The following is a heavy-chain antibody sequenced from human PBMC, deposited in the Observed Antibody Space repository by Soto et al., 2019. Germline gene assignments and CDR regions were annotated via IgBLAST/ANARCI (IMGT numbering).Heavy chain of an antibody. D-gene: IGHD2-2*03. CDR3: ARHGYCTSTSCPPFDDY. V-gene: IGHV5-10-1*01. Sequence: PGQSLQISGKRSGYSFATYWINWDRQMHGKGLEWMGRIDPSDSYTSYSPSFQGHVTISADKSISTAYPQWSSLKASDTAMYYCARHGYCTSTSCPPFDDYWGQGTLVTVSS. CDR2: IDPSDSYT. J-gene: IGHJ4*02. CDR1: GYSFATYW.